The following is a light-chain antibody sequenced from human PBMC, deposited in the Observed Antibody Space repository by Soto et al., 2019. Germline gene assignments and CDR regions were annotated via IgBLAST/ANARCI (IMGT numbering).Light chain of an antibody. CDR3: QEYNDWRPIT. V-gene: IGKV3-15*01. Sequence: EIVMTQSPATLSVSPGERATLSYRASQSVSSNLAWYQQKPGQAPRLLIYGASTRATGIPARFRGSGSGTEFTLTITSLQFEDFAVYYCQEYNDWRPITFGGGTKVEIK. CDR2: GAS. J-gene: IGKJ4*01. CDR1: QSVSSN.